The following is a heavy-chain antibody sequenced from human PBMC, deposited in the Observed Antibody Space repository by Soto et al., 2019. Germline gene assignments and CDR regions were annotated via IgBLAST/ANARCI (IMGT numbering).Heavy chain of an antibody. CDR2: LNGDATST. CDR3: ARGDIEAETFYYYYGMDR. J-gene: IGHJ6*02. D-gene: IGHD6-13*01. Sequence: QLVESGGGLVQPGGSLRLSCAASGFTLNNYWMHWVRQAPGMGLVWVSRLNGDATSTSYADSVKGRFTISRDNARNTLYLQMNSLRAEDTALYYCARGDIEAETFYYYYGMDRWGQGTKVTV. CDR1: GFTLNNYW. V-gene: IGHV3-74*01.